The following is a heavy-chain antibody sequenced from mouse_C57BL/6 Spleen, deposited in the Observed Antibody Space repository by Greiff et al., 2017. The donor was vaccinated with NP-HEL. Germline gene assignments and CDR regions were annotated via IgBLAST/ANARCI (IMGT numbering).Heavy chain of an antibody. D-gene: IGHD2-5*01. J-gene: IGHJ2*01. CDR1: GFNIKDYY. CDR3: SYNNYYFDY. V-gene: IGHV14-1*01. CDR2: IDPEDGDT. Sequence: EVQLQESGAELVRPGASVKLSCTASGFNIKDYYMHWVKQRPEQGLEWIGRIDPEDGDTEYAPKFQGKATMTADTSSTTAYLQLSSLTSKDTSVYYCSYNNYYFDYWGQGTTLTVSS.